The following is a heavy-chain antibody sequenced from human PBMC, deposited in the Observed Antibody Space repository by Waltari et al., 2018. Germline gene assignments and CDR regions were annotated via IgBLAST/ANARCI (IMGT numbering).Heavy chain of an antibody. CDR1: GGSITSNRHY. J-gene: IGHJ3*01. V-gene: IGHV4-39*02. D-gene: IGHD5-12*01. Sequence: QLQLQASGPGLGKPSETLSLPCNVSGGSITSNRHYWAWIRQPPGQGLEWIATVSYKGATYSSPSLKSRVTVSRDTSKNHLSLKLGSVTAADTAVYYCATYIGASIGTAAFDVWGQGTMVTVSS. CDR3: ATYIGASIGTAAFDV. CDR2: VSYKGAT.